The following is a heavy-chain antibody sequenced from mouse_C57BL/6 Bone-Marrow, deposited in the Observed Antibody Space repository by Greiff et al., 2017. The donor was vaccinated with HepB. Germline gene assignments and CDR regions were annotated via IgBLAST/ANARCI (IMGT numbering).Heavy chain of an antibody. CDR2: INPSNGGT. D-gene: IGHD1-1*01. CDR1: GYTFTSYW. J-gene: IGHJ3*01. V-gene: IGHV1-53*01. Sequence: VQLQQPGTELVKPGASVKLSCKASGYTFTSYWMHWVKQRPGQGLEWIGNINPSNGGTNYNEKFKSKATLTVDKSSSTAYMQLSSLTSEDSAVYYCARSGYYGSRWFAYWCQGTLVTVSA. CDR3: ARSGYYGSRWFAY.